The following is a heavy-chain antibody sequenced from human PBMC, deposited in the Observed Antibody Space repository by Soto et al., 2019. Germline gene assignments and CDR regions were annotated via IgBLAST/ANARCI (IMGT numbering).Heavy chain of an antibody. CDR1: GGSISSGYYY. Sequence: SETLSLTCSVSGGSISSGYYYWSWIRQPPGKGLEWIGNIYYSGGTYNNPSLRSRVSMSIDTSKDQFSLKLKSVTAADTALYFCAGQRTSVVTQAYFDVWGPGSLVTVYS. D-gene: IGHD2-21*02. J-gene: IGHJ4*02. V-gene: IGHV4-39*01. CDR3: AGQRTSVVTQAYFDV. CDR2: IYYSGGT.